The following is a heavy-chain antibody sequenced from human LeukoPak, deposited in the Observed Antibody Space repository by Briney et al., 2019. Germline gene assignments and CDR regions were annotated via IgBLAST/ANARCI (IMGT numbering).Heavy chain of an antibody. CDR2: IYYSGST. V-gene: IGHV4-39*01. Sequence: SETLSLTCTVSGGSISSSSYYWGWIRLPPGKGLEWIGSIYYSGSTYYNPSLKSRVTISVDTSKNQFSLKLSSVNAADTAVYYCARRSYGDNASGAFDIWGQGTMVTVSS. J-gene: IGHJ3*02. CDR1: GGSISSSSYY. D-gene: IGHD4/OR15-4a*01. CDR3: ARRSYGDNASGAFDI.